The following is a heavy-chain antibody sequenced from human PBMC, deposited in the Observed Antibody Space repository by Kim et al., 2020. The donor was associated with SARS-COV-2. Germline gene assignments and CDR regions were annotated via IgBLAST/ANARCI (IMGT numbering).Heavy chain of an antibody. V-gene: IGHV1-69*06. CDR3: ARDSVYGSGSYYNVFVRPTTNYYYYGMDV. D-gene: IGHD3-10*01. CDR1: GGTFSSYA. Sequence: SVKVSCKASGGTFSSYAISWVRQAPGQGLEWMGGIIPIFGTANYAQKFQGRVTITADKSTSTAYMELSSLRSEDTAVYYCARDSVYGSGSYYNVFVRPTTNYYYYGMDVWGQGTTVTVSS. J-gene: IGHJ6*02. CDR2: IIPIFGTA.